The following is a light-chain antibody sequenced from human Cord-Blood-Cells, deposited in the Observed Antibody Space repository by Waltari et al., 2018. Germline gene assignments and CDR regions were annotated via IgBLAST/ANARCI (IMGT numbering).Light chain of an antibody. CDR1: SSDVGGYNY. V-gene: IGLV2-14*01. J-gene: IGLJ1*01. Sequence: QSALTQPASVSGSPGQSITISCTGTSSDVGGYNYVSWYQQPPGKAPKPMIYEVSNRPSGVSNRFSGSKSGNTASLTISGLQAEDEADYYCSSYTSSSTLVFGTGTKVTVL. CDR3: SSYTSSSTLV. CDR2: EVS.